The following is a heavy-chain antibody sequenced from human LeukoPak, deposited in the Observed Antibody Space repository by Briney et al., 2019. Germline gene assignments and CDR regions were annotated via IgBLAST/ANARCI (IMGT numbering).Heavy chain of an antibody. Sequence: GGSLRLSCAASGFTFSSYSMNWVRQAPGKGLEWVSSISSSSSYIYYADSVKGRFTISRDNAKNSLYLQMNSLRAEDTAVYYCARTTGTTSGPFDIWGQGTMVTVSS. J-gene: IGHJ3*02. D-gene: IGHD1-1*01. CDR1: GFTFSSYS. V-gene: IGHV3-21*01. CDR3: ARTTGTTSGPFDI. CDR2: ISSSSSYI.